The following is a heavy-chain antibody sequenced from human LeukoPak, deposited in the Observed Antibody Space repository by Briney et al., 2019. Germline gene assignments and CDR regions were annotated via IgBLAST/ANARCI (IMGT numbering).Heavy chain of an antibody. D-gene: IGHD3-10*01. Sequence: SQTLSLTCAVSGGSISSGGYSWSWIRQPPGKGLEWIGYIYHSGSTYYNPSLKSRVTISVDRSKNQFSLKLSSVTAADTAVYYCARDVRGSGSYYNNNWFDPWAREPWSPSPQ. CDR2: IYHSGST. CDR1: GGSISSGGYS. J-gene: IGHJ5*02. V-gene: IGHV4-30-2*01. CDR3: ARDVRGSGSYYNNNWFDP.